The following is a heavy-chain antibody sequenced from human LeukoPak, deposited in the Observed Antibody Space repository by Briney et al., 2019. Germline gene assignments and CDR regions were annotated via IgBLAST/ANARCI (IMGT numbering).Heavy chain of an antibody. D-gene: IGHD4-23*01. CDR1: GGSISSYY. CDR3: ARGSDYGGNSIGEKAFDI. CDR2: IYYSGST. V-gene: IGHV4-59*08. J-gene: IGHJ3*02. Sequence: SETLSLTCTVSGGSISSYYWSWIRQPPGKGLEWIGYIYYSGSTNYNPSLKSRVTISVDTSKNQFSLKLSSVTAADTAVYYCARGSDYGGNSIGEKAFDIWGQGTVVTASS.